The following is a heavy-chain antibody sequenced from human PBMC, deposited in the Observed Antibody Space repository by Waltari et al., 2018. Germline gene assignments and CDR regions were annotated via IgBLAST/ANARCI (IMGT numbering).Heavy chain of an antibody. J-gene: IGHJ6*02. CDR3: ARFAYCSSTSCYEVKYYGMDV. D-gene: IGHD2-2*01. Sequence: QVQLVQSGAEVKKPGASVKVSCQASGYTFTSYGISWVRQAPGQGLEWMGGISAYNGNTNYAQKLQGRVTMTTDTSTSTAYMELRSLRSDDTAVYYCARFAYCSSTSCYEVKYYGMDVWGQGTTVTVSS. V-gene: IGHV1-18*01. CDR2: ISAYNGNT. CDR1: GYTFTSYG.